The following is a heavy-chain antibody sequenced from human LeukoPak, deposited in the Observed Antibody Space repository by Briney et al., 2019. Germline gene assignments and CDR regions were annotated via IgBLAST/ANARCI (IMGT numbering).Heavy chain of an antibody. CDR1: GLTFSSDA. D-gene: IGHD5-18*01. Sequence: GGSLRLSCAASGLTFSSDAMTWVRQAPGKGLEWIAYIGSVSSPIFYANSVKGRFTISRDNAKNSLYLQINSLRAEDTAVYYCARGDTAMAGFDYWGQGTLVTVSS. V-gene: IGHV3-48*04. J-gene: IGHJ4*02. CDR3: ARGDTAMAGFDY. CDR2: IGSVSSPI.